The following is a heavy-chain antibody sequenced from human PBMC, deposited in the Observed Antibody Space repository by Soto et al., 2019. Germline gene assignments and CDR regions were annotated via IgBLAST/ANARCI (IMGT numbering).Heavy chain of an antibody. CDR1: GDSVTSDTYY. J-gene: IGHJ4*02. CDR2: FFYSENT. CDR3: VRGRGYSTGYFDS. Sequence: SETLSLTCSVSGDSVTSDTYYWGWIRQPPGRGLEWIGYFFYSENTYYNPSLKSRVTISVDSSKNHFSLNLNSVTAADSAIYYCVRGRGYSTGYFDSWGQGSQVTVSS. V-gene: IGHV4-39*02. D-gene: IGHD3-3*01.